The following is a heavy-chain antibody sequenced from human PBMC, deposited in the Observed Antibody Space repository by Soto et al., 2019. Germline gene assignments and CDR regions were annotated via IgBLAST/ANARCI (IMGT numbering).Heavy chain of an antibody. J-gene: IGHJ6*02. CDR3: ASIPVVSYYYYGMDV. CDR1: VCSISIYY. Sequence: SETLSITCTVSVCSISIYYLSWIRQPPGKGLEWIGYIYYSGSTNYNPSLKSRVTISVDTSKNQFSLKLSSVTAADTAVYYCASIPVVSYYYYGMDVWGQGTTVTVSS. D-gene: IGHD2-15*01. CDR2: IYYSGST. V-gene: IGHV4-59*01.